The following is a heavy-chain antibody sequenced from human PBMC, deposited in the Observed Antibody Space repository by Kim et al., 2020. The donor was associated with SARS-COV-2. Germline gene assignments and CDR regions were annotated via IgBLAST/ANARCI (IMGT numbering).Heavy chain of an antibody. Sequence: GGSLRLSCAASGFTFSSYEMNWVRQAPGKGLEWVSYISSSGSTIYYADSVKGRFTISRDNAKNSLYLQMNSLRAEDTAVYYCARDSLSADPHYYYYGMDVWGQGTTVTVSS. V-gene: IGHV3-48*03. J-gene: IGHJ6*02. CDR3: ARDSLSADPHYYYYGMDV. CDR1: GFTFSSYE. CDR2: ISSSGSTI. D-gene: IGHD3-3*02.